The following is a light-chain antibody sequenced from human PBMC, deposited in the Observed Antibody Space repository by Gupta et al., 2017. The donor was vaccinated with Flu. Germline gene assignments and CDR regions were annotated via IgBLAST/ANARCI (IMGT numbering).Light chain of an antibody. CDR3: QQRRNWPLT. J-gene: IGKJ5*01. CDR2: DAS. CDR1: QSISNS. Sequence: IVLTQSPATLSLSPGERATLSCRASQSISNSLAWHQQKPGQAPRLLIYDASNRATGIPARFSGSGSGTDFTLTISSLEPEDFAVYYCQQRRNWPLTFGQGTRLEIK. V-gene: IGKV3-11*01.